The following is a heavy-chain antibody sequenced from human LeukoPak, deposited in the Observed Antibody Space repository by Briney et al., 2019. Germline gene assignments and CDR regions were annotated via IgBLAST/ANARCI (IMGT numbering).Heavy chain of an antibody. CDR2: VSASGAST. J-gene: IGHJ4*02. CDR1: GFSFSNYA. V-gene: IGHV3-23*01. D-gene: IGHD5-24*01. CDR3: ARVVATILGFDY. Sequence: GGSLRLSCAASGFSFSNYAMSWVRQAPGKGLEWVSGVSASGASTYSEDSVKGRFIISRDNSKNTVFLQMNSLRAEDTAVYYCARVVATILGFDYWGQGTLVTVSS.